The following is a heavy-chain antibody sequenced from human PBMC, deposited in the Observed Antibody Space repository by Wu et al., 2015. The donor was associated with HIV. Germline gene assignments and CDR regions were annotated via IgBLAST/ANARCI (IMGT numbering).Heavy chain of an antibody. CDR3: ARSISSGPFDY. V-gene: IGHV1-69*12. J-gene: IGHJ4*02. D-gene: IGHD3-22*01. Sequence: QVQLVQSGAEVKKPGSSVKVSCKSSGGTFTDYPISWVRQAPGQGLEWVGGIIPIFGTANYAQKFQGRVTITADESTSTAYMELSSLRSEDTAVYYCARSISSGPFDYWGQGTLVTVSS. CDR2: IIPIFGTA. CDR1: GGTFTDYP.